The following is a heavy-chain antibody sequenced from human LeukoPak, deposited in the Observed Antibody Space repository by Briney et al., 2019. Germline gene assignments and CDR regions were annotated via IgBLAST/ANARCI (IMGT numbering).Heavy chain of an antibody. CDR1: GFTFSSYW. D-gene: IGHD2-15*01. Sequence: GGSLRLSCAASGFTFSSYWMSWVRQAPGKGLEWVANIKQDGSEKYYVDSVKGRFTISRDNAKNSLYLQMNSLRAEDTAVYYCARTQWGYCSGGSCYSSDYYYYMAVWGKGTTLTVPS. CDR3: ARTQWGYCSGGSCYSSDYYYYMAV. V-gene: IGHV3-7*01. J-gene: IGHJ6*03. CDR2: IKQDGSEK.